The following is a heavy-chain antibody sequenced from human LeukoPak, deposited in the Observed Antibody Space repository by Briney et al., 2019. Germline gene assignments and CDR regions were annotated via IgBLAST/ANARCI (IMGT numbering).Heavy chain of an antibody. CDR2: IHSSEGT. CDR3: ARHVYGEGMVV. CDR1: GGSLNGYY. Sequence: PSETLSLTCTVSGGSLNGYYWGWIRQPPGKGLECIGYIHSSEGTAHNASLKSRLTISLDTSKNTFSLTLSSVTAADTAVYYCARHVYGEGMVVWGKGTTVTVSS. V-gene: IGHV4-59*08. D-gene: IGHD4-17*01. J-gene: IGHJ6*04.